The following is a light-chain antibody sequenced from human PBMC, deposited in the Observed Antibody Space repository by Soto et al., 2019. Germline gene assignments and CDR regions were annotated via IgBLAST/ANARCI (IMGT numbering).Light chain of an antibody. J-gene: IGKJ1*01. V-gene: IGKV3-20*01. CDR3: QQYGRPPLT. Sequence: EIVLTQSPGTLSLSPGERATLSCRASESVDSNYLAWYQQKPGQAPRLLMYGAASRATGIPDRFSGSGSGTDFTLTINRLDPEDSAVYHCQQYGRPPLTFGQGTKVEIK. CDR1: ESVDSNY. CDR2: GAA.